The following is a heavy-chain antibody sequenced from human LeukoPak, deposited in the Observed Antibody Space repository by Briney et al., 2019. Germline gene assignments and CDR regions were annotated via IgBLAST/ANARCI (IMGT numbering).Heavy chain of an antibody. Sequence: GGSLRLSSAASGFSLSSYAMSWVRQGPGKGPEWVSVISGGGGSTYYADSVKGRFTISRDNGKNTLYLQMNSLRVEDTAVYYCAKEVHGSGTLYLDYWGQGTLVTVSS. CDR1: GFSLSSYA. J-gene: IGHJ4*02. V-gene: IGHV3-23*01. CDR2: ISGGGGST. CDR3: AKEVHGSGTLYLDY. D-gene: IGHD3-10*01.